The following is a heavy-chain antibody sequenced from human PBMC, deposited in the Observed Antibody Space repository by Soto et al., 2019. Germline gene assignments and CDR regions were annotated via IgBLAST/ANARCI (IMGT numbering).Heavy chain of an antibody. CDR2: INHSGST. CDR1: GGSISSSSYY. CDR3: ARMWSGYNSH. D-gene: IGHD6-25*01. J-gene: IGHJ4*02. Sequence: SETLSLTCTVSGGSISSSSYYWGWIRQPPGKGLEWIGEINHSGSTNYNPSLKSRVTISVDTSKNQFSLILSSVTAADTAVYYCARMWSGYNSHWGQGTLVTVST. V-gene: IGHV4-39*07.